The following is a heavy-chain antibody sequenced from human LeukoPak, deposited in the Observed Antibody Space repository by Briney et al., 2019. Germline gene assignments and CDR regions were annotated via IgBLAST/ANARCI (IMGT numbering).Heavy chain of an antibody. CDR3: ARVQLWFDY. CDR2: ISSSGSTI. J-gene: IGHJ4*02. Sequence: GGPLRLSCAASGFTFSSYEMNWVRQAPGKGLEWVSYISSSGSTIYYADSVKGRFTISRDNAKNSLYLQMNSLRAEDTAVYYCARVQLWFDYWGQGTLVTVSS. D-gene: IGHD5-18*01. V-gene: IGHV3-48*03. CDR1: GFTFSSYE.